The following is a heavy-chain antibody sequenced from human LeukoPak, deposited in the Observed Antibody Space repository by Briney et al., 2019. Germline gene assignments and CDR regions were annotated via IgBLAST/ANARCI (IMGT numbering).Heavy chain of an antibody. CDR1: GYSFNTYW. J-gene: IGHJ4*02. V-gene: IGHV5-51*01. D-gene: IGHD2-15*01. CDR3: ATGGYCSGGSCYSFFDY. CDR2: IYPGDSDT. Sequence: GESLKISCKGSGYSFNTYWIGWVRQMPGKGLEWMGIIYPGDSDTRYSPSFEGQVTISADKSISTAYLQWSSLKASDTATYYCATGGYCSGGSCYSFFDYWGQGTLVTVSS.